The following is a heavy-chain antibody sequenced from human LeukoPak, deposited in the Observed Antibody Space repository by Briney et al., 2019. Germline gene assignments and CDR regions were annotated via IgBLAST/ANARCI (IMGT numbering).Heavy chain of an antibody. CDR1: GGSISSNY. D-gene: IGHD2-8*01. V-gene: IGHV4-59*01. J-gene: IGHJ4*02. Sequence: SETLSLTCTVSGGSISSNYWSWIRQPPGKGLEWIGNIYYSGSTDYNPSLKSRVTISVDTSKNQISLRLSSVTAGDTAVYYCSRENGAFSPFGYWGQGTLVTVLS. CDR2: IYYSGST. CDR3: SRENGAFSPFGY.